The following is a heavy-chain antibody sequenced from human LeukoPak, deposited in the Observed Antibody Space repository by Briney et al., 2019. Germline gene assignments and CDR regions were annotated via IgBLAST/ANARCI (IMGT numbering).Heavy chain of an antibody. CDR3: ARGSFDYGSGSLSYYFDY. V-gene: IGHV5-51*01. CDR1: GYSFTGYW. Sequence: GESLKISCKGSGYSFTGYWIGWVRQMPGKGLEWMGIIYPGDSDTRYSPSFQGQVTISADKSISTAYLQWSSLKASDTAMYYCARGSFDYGSGSLSYYFDYWGQGTLVTVSS. CDR2: IYPGDSDT. D-gene: IGHD3-10*01. J-gene: IGHJ4*02.